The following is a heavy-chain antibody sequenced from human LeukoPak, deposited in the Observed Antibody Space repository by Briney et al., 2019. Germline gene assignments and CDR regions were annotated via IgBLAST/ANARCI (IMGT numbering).Heavy chain of an antibody. CDR3: ARDGGDIVVVPAAMGDY. Sequence: PGGSLRLSCAASGFTFSSYSMNWVRQAPGKGLEWVSYISSSSSTIYYADSVKGRFTISRDNAKNSLYLQMNSLRAEDTAVYYCARDGGDIVVVPAAMGDYWGQGTLVTVSS. CDR2: ISSSSSTI. J-gene: IGHJ4*02. D-gene: IGHD2-2*01. CDR1: GFTFSSYS. V-gene: IGHV3-48*01.